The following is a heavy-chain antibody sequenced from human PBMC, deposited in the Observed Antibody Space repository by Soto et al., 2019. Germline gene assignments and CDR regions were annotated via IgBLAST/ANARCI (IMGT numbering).Heavy chain of an antibody. J-gene: IGHJ4*02. CDR1: GYTFTSYD. CDR3: ARDRAIRQSSHFDY. CDR2: INPSGGST. D-gene: IGHD2-21*01. Sequence: ASVKVSCKASGYTFTSYDIHWVRQSPGQGLEWMGLINPSGGSTSYAQKFQGRVTMTRDTSTSTVYMELSSLRSEDTAVYYCARDRAIRQSSHFDYWGQGTLVTVSS. V-gene: IGHV1-46*01.